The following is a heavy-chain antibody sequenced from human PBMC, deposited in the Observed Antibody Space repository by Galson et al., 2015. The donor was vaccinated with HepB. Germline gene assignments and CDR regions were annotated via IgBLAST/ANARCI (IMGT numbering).Heavy chain of an antibody. CDR2: ISSNGGST. Sequence: LRLSCAASGFTFSSYAMHWVRQAPGKGLEYVSAISSNGGSTYYANSVKGRFTISRDNSKNTLYLQMGSLRAEDMAVYYCARDYSYGYFSYYYYYMDVWDKGTTVTVSS. J-gene: IGHJ6*03. D-gene: IGHD5-18*01. CDR3: ARDYSYGYFSYYYYYMDV. CDR1: GFTFSSYA. V-gene: IGHV3-64*01.